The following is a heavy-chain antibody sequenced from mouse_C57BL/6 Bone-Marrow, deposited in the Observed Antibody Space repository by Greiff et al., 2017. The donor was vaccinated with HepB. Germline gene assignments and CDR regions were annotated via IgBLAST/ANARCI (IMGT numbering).Heavy chain of an antibody. CDR3: ASYYDGYFYAMDY. CDR1: GFNIKNTY. D-gene: IGHD2-3*01. V-gene: IGHV14-3*01. Sequence: EVQLVESVAELVRPGASVKLSCTASGFNIKNTYMHWVKQRPEQGLEWIGRIDPANGNTKYAPKFQGKATITADTSSNTAYLQLSSLTSEDTAIYYCASYYDGYFYAMDYWGQGTSVTVSS. J-gene: IGHJ4*01. CDR2: IDPANGNT.